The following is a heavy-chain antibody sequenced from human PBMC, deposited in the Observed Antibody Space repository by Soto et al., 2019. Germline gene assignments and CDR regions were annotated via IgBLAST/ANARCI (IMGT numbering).Heavy chain of an antibody. D-gene: IGHD3-3*01. CDR3: ARDGDFWSGYTNWFDP. CDR2: ISSSSSTI. Sequence: GESLKISCAASGFTFSSYSMNWVRQAPGKGLKWVSYISSSSSTIYYADSVKDRFTISRDNAKNSLYLQMNSLRDEDTAVYYCARDGDFWSGYTNWFDPWGQGTLVTVSS. J-gene: IGHJ5*02. CDR1: GFTFSSYS. V-gene: IGHV3-48*02.